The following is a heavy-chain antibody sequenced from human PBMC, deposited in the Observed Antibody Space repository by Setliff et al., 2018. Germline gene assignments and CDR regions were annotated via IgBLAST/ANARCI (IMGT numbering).Heavy chain of an antibody. CDR2: IFSDGTT. Sequence: SETLSLTCSVSGDSINNFYWNWIRQSPGTGLEWIGYIFSDGTTYYNPSLKSRVAMSVDTSKKQFSLSLSAVTAADTAKYYRARAPLDYSSRAFDFWGQGTMVTVSS. V-gene: IGHV4-59*01. CDR3: ARAPLDYSSRAFDF. CDR1: GDSINNFY. D-gene: IGHD2-15*01. J-gene: IGHJ3*01.